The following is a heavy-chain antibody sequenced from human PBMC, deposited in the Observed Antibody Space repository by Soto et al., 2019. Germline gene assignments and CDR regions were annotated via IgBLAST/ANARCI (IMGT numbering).Heavy chain of an antibody. Sequence: QITLKESGPTLVKPTQTLTLTCTFSGFSLTTSGVGVGWMRQPPGKALEWLALIYGVDDKRYSPSLKSRLTITGDPSINLVVVTMTNMDPLDTATYYCAYRHYYGSGNVGMDVCGQGRTVSVSS. CDR1: GFSLTTSGVG. CDR2: IYGVDDK. J-gene: IGHJ6*02. D-gene: IGHD3-10*01. V-gene: IGHV2-5*02. CDR3: AYRHYYGSGNVGMDV.